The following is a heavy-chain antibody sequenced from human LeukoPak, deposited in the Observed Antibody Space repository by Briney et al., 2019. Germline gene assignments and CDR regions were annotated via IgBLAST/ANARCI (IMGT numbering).Heavy chain of an antibody. V-gene: IGHV3-23*01. J-gene: IGHJ4*02. CDR2: ISGGGRTT. D-gene: IGHD2-21*01. Sequence: PGGSLRLSCAASGFTFSNHAMPWVRQAPGKGLQWVSVISGGGRTTEYADSVKGRFTVSRDNSVNTLSLHMDSLRAEDTAIYYCAKNVVFTRYFDSWGQGTLVTVSS. CDR1: GFTFSNHA. CDR3: AKNVVFTRYFDS.